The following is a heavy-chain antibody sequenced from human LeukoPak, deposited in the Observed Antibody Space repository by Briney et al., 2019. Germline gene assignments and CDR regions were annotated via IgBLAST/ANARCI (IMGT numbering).Heavy chain of an antibody. V-gene: IGHV4-59*08. D-gene: IGHD2-15*01. CDR2: IYYSGST. Sequence: SETLSLTCTVSGGSISSSYWSWIRQPPGKGLEWIGNIYYSGSTNYNASLKSRVTISIDTSKNQFPLKLSSVTAADTAVYYCARRGVVLPNFFDPWGQGTLVTVSS. J-gene: IGHJ5*02. CDR1: GGSISSSY. CDR3: ARRGVVLPNFFDP.